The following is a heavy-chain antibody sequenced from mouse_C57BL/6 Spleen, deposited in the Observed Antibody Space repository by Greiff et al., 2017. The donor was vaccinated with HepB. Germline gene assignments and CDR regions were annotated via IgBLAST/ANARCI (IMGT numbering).Heavy chain of an antibody. V-gene: IGHV1-82*01. J-gene: IGHJ2*01. CDR1: GYAFSSSW. Sequence: QVQLQQSGPELVKPGASVKISCKASGYAFSSSWMNWVKQRPGKGLEWIGRIYPGDGDTNYNGKFKGKATLTADKSSSTAYMQLSSLTSEDSAVYFWARNNYVPFDYWGQGTTLTVSS. CDR3: ARNNYVPFDY. CDR2: IYPGDGDT. D-gene: IGHD2-12*01.